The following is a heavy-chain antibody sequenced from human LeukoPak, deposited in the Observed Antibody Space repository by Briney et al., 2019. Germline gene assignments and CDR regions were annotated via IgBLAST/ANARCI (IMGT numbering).Heavy chain of an antibody. V-gene: IGHV3-53*01. CDR2: IYASGGA. Sequence: GGPVRLSCVASGFDVNDNFMIWVRQAPGQGLEWISIIYASGGAYHAESVRGRFSAFRDTSKNTIFLQMNKLTVGDTAMYYCVRRHDYWGQGTLVTVSS. CDR3: VRRHDY. J-gene: IGHJ4*02. CDR1: GFDVNDNF.